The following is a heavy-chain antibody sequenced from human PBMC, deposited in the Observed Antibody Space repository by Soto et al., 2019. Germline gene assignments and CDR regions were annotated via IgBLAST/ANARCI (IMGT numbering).Heavy chain of an antibody. J-gene: IGHJ4*02. Sequence: SETLSLTCTVSGGSISYYYWGWIRQPPGKGLEWIGSIYYSGNTHYNPSLKSRVTTSVDTSMNQFSLNLDSVTAVDSAVYYCVRGGYVHAFDYWGQGALVTVSS. D-gene: IGHD5-12*01. V-gene: IGHV4-59*01. CDR1: GGSISYYY. CDR3: VRGGYVHAFDY. CDR2: IYYSGNT.